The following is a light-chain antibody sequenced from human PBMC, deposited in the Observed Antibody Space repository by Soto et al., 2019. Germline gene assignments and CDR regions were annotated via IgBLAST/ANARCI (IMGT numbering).Light chain of an antibody. CDR3: QQRTNWRLT. CDR1: QSVSDF. Sequence: EIVLTQSPATLSLSPGERATLSCRASQSVSDFLSWYQQRPGQAPRLLIHEASNRAAGVPARFSGSGSWTDFTLTITSLEPEDFALYYCQQRTNWRLTCGGGTRVDIK. J-gene: IGKJ4*01. CDR2: EAS. V-gene: IGKV3-11*01.